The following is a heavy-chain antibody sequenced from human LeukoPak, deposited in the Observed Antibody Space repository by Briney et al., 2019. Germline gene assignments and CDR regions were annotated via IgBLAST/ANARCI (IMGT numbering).Heavy chain of an antibody. CDR2: IIPIFGTA. D-gene: IGHD6-19*01. CDR1: GGTFSSYA. CDR3: ARDPGRIAVANNWFDP. V-gene: IGHV1-69*13. Sequence: GASVKVSCKASGGTFSSYAISWVRQAPGQGLEWMGGIIPIFGTANYAQKFQGRVTITADESTSTAYMELGSLRSEDTAVYYCARDPGRIAVANNWFDPWGQGTLVTVSS. J-gene: IGHJ5*02.